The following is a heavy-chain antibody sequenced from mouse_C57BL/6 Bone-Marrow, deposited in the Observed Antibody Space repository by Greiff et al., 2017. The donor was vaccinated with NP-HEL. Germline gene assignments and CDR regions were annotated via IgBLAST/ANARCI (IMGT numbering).Heavy chain of an antibody. D-gene: IGHD1-1*02. V-gene: IGHV3-6*01. CDR2: ISYDGSN. CDR3: ARGGWDFDY. J-gene: IGHJ2*01. Sequence: EVKLMESGPGLVKPSQSLSLTCSVTGYSITSGYYWNWIRQFPGNKLEWMGYISYDGSNNYNPSLKNRISITRDTSKNQFFLKLNSVTPEDTATYYWARGGWDFDYWGQGTTLTVSS. CDR1: GYSITSGYY.